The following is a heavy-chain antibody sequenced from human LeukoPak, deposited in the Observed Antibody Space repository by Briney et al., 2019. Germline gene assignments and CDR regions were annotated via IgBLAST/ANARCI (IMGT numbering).Heavy chain of an antibody. CDR1: GFTVSSNY. V-gene: IGHV3-53*05. Sequence: GGSLRLSCAASGFTVSSNYMSWVRQAPGKGLEWVSVIYSGGSTYYADSVKGRFTISRDNSKNTLYLQMNSLRAEDTAVYYCAKDERVAAAANYYYYYMDVWGKGTTVTISS. CDR3: AKDERVAAAANYYYYYMDV. D-gene: IGHD6-13*01. CDR2: IYSGGST. J-gene: IGHJ6*03.